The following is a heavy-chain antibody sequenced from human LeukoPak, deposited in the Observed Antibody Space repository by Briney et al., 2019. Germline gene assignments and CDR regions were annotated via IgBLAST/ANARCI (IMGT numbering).Heavy chain of an antibody. Sequence: GGSLRLSCAASGFTFSNYWMSWVRQAPGKGLEWVANIKADGSEKTYVDSVKGRFTISRDNAKNSLYLQMNSLRAEDTAVYYCARAQNDSSGYYYVDYMDVWGKGTTVTVSS. J-gene: IGHJ6*03. CDR2: IKADGSEK. V-gene: IGHV3-7*01. CDR1: GFTFSNYW. CDR3: ARAQNDSSGYYYVDYMDV. D-gene: IGHD3-22*01.